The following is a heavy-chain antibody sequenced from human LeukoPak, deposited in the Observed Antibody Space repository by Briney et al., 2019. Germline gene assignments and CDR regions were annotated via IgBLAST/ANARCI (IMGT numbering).Heavy chain of an antibody. V-gene: IGHV1-18*01. J-gene: IGHJ4*02. CDR1: GGTFSSYG. D-gene: IGHD3-22*01. CDR2: ISAYNGNT. Sequence: ASVKVSCRASGGTFSSYGISWVRQAPGQGLEWMGWISAYNGNTNYAQKLQGRVTMTTDTSTSTAYMELRSLRSDDTAVYYCARAYDSSGYSDFDYWGQGTLVTVSS. CDR3: ARAYDSSGYSDFDY.